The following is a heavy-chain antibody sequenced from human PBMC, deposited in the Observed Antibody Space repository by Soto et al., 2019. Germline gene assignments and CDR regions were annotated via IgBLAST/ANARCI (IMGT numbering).Heavy chain of an antibody. CDR3: ANDLRYCGWDPSGGFEF. D-gene: IGHD2-21*01. J-gene: IGHJ5*01. CDR2: ISGSSSST. Sequence: GGSLRLSCAASGFTFSRYAMTWVRQAPGKGLEWVSAISGSSSSTYYADSVKGRFTISRDNSKGTLFLQMSSLRVEDTAVYFCANDLRYCGWDPSGGFEFWAQGMLVTSSS. CDR1: GFTFSRYA. V-gene: IGHV3-23*01.